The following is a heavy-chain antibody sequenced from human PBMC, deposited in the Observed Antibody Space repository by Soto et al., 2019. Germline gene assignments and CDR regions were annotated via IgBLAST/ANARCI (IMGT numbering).Heavy chain of an antibody. CDR1: GFTFSSYS. CDR2: ISSSSGYI. J-gene: IGHJ4*02. V-gene: IGHV3-21*01. CDR3: ARASIAVRTYYDFWSGPDSYYFDY. D-gene: IGHD3-3*01. Sequence: PGGSLRLSCAASGFTFSSYSMNWVRQAPGKGLEWVSSISSSSGYIYYADSVKGRFTISRDDAKNSLYLQMNSLRAEDTAVYYCARASIAVRTYYDFWSGPDSYYFDYWGQGTLVTVSS.